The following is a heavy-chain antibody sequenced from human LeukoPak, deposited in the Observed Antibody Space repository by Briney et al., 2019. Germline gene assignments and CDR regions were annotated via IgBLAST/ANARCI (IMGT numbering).Heavy chain of an antibody. J-gene: IGHJ6*03. V-gene: IGHV3-73*01. Sequence: PGGSLRLSCAASGFTFSGSAMHWVRQASGKGLEWVGRIRSKANSYATAYAASVKGRFTISRDDSKNTAYLQMNSLKTEDTAVYYCTCIVGASEFSNSAAYYYYYMDVWGKGTTVTISS. CDR2: IRSKANSYAT. CDR3: TCIVGASEFSNSAAYYYYYMDV. D-gene: IGHD1-26*01. CDR1: GFTFSGSA.